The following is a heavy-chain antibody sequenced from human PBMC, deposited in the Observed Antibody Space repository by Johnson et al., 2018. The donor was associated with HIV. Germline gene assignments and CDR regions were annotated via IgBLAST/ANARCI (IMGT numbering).Heavy chain of an antibody. D-gene: IGHD3-10*01. V-gene: IGHV3-30-3*01. CDR1: GFTFSSYA. CDR2: ISYDGSNK. Sequence: QMLLVESGGGVVQPGRSLRLSCAASGFTFSSYAMHWVRQAPGKGLEWVAVISYDGSNKYYADSVKGRFTISRDNSKNTLYLEMNSLRVEDTALYFCTKDRGSPGTPAAFDVWGQGTMVTVSS. J-gene: IGHJ3*01. CDR3: TKDRGSPGTPAAFDV.